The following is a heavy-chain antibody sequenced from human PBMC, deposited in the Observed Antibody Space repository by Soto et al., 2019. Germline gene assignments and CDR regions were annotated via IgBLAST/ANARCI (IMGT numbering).Heavy chain of an antibody. Sequence: GGSLRLSCAASEFTFRSYWMHWVRQSPGKGLVWVSRISGDGSSTNYADSVKGRFTNSRDNAKNTVYLQIDSLRAEDTAVYYCARSLPGTYGAFDLWGQGTMVTVSS. CDR1: EFTFRSYW. V-gene: IGHV3-74*01. CDR3: ARSLPGTYGAFDL. J-gene: IGHJ3*01. D-gene: IGHD1-1*01. CDR2: ISGDGSST.